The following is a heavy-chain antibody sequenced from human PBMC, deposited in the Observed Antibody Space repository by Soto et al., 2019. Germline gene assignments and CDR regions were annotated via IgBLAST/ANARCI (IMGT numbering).Heavy chain of an antibody. D-gene: IGHD3-16*01. Sequence: SETQSLTCAVSGGSISSGCYSWSWIRQPPGKGLEWIGYIYHSGSTYYNPSLKSRVTISVDRSKNQFSLKLSSVTAADTAVYYCARGPPFHWGQGTLVTVSS. CDR1: GGSISSGCYS. CDR3: ARGPPFH. J-gene: IGHJ4*02. V-gene: IGHV4-30-2*01. CDR2: IYHSGST.